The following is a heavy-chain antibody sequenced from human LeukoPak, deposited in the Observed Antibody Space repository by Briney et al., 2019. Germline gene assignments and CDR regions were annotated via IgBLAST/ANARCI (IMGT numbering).Heavy chain of an antibody. D-gene: IGHD5-18*01. CDR1: GYTFTGYY. J-gene: IGHJ6*02. V-gene: IGHV1-2*02. Sequence: GASVKVSCKASGYTFTGYYMHWVRQAPGQGLEWMGWINPNSGGTNYAQKFQGRVTMTRDTSISTAYMELSRLRSDDTAVYYCARGGSGQLWLINYYYGMDVWGQGTTVTVSS. CDR2: INPNSGGT. CDR3: ARGGSGQLWLINYYYGMDV.